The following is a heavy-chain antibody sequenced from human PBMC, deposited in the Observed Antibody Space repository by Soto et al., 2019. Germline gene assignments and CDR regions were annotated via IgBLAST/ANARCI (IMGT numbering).Heavy chain of an antibody. J-gene: IGHJ4*02. V-gene: IGHV4-59*01. D-gene: IGHD4-17*01. Sequence: QVQLQESGPGLVKPSETLSLTCTVSGGSISSYYWSWIRQPPGKGLEWIGYIYYSGSTNYNPPLKRRVTISVDTSKTQFSRKRSSVTAADTAVYYCARAYGDDVLDYWGQGTRVTVSS. CDR2: IYYSGST. CDR3: ARAYGDDVLDY. CDR1: GGSISSYY.